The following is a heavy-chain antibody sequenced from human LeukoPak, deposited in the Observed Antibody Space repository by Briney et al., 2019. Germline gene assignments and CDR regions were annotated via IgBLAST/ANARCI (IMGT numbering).Heavy chain of an antibody. V-gene: IGHV4-34*01. J-gene: IGHJ6*03. CDR3: AGRWLQPTGYYYYYMDV. CDR2: INHSGST. CDR1: GGSFSGYY. Sequence: SETLSLTCAVYGGSFSGYYWSWIRQPPGKGLEWIGEINHSGSTNYNPSLKSRVTMSVDTSKNQFSLKLSSVTAADTAVYYCAGRWLQPTGYYYYYMDVWGKGTTVTISS. D-gene: IGHD5-24*01.